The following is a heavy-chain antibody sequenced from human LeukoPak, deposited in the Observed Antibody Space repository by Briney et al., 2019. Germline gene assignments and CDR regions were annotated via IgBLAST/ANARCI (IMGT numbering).Heavy chain of an antibody. CDR1: GGSFSSYF. J-gene: IGHJ4*02. Sequence: SETLSLTCTVSGGSFSSYFWSWIRQPPGKGLEWIGYIYYSGSTHYNSSLKSRVTISLDTSRNQFSLKLSSVTAADTAVYCCARQLGDRLLFDYWGQGTLVTVSS. CDR3: ARQLGDRLLFDY. V-gene: IGHV4-59*01. D-gene: IGHD2-21*01. CDR2: IYYSGST.